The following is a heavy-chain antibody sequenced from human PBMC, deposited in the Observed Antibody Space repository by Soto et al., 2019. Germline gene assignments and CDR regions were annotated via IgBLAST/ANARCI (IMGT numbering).Heavy chain of an antibody. CDR1: GFTFSSYG. D-gene: IGHD3-10*01. J-gene: IGHJ4*02. CDR3: ARDGGFGESLSY. V-gene: IGHV3-33*01. CDR2: IWYDGSNK. Sequence: GGSLRLSCAASGFTFSSYGMHWVRQAPGKGLEWVAVIWYDGSNKYYADSVKGRFTISRDNSKNTLYLQMNSLRAEDTAVYYCARDGGFGESLSYWGQGTLVTVSS.